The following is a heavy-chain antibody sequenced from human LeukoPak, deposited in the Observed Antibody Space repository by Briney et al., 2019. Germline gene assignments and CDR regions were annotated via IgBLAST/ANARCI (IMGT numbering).Heavy chain of an antibody. CDR1: GGTFSSYA. CDR3: AREYCSGGSCPFGWYFDY. D-gene: IGHD2-15*01. Sequence: ASVKVSCKASGGTFSSYAISWVRQAPGQGLEWMGGIIPIFGTANYAQKFQGRVTITADESTSTAYMVLSSLRSEDTAVYYCAREYCSGGSCPFGWYFDYWGQGTLVTVSS. CDR2: IIPIFGTA. V-gene: IGHV1-69*13. J-gene: IGHJ4*02.